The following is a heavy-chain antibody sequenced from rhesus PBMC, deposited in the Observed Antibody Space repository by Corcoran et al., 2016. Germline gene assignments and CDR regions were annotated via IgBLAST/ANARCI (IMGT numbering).Heavy chain of an antibody. CDR3: ARSEYCSGGVCYWYFDI. CDR2: IYNSNGDT. Sequence: QVQLQESGPGLLKPSDTLALTCAVSGGSIRGGYGWGWLRHPQVEGVEWLGIIYNSNGDTYNNPSLNSRSTISTDTSKNQFTLKLSSVTAADTAVYYCARSEYCSGGVCYWYFDIWGPGTPITISS. V-gene: IGHV4-76*01. J-gene: IGHJ2*01. CDR1: GGSIRGGYG. D-gene: IGHD2-39*02.